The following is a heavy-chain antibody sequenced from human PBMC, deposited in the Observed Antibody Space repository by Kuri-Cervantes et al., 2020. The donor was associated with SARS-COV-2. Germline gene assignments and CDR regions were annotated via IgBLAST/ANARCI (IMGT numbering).Heavy chain of an antibody. V-gene: IGHV3-7*01. J-gene: IGHJ6*03. CDR2: IKQDGSEK. CDR1: GFTFSSYW. Sequence: GGSLRLSCAASGFTFSSYWMSWVRQAPGKGLEWVANIKQDGSEKYYVDSVKGRFTISRDNAKNSLYLQMNSPRAEDTAVYYCARVRNDYYYYYYMDVWGKGTTVTVSS. CDR3: ARVRNDYYYYYYMDV.